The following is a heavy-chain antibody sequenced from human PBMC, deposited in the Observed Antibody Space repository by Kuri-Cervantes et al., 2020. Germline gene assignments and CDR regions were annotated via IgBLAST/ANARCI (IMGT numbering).Heavy chain of an antibody. V-gene: IGHV1-2*02. Sequence: GGSLRLSCKASGYTFTGYYMHWVRQAPGQGLEWMGWINPNSGGTIYAQKFQGRVTMTEDTSTDTAYMELSSLRSEDTAVYYCATGGVIITCFDYWGQGTLVTVSS. CDR2: INPNSGGT. D-gene: IGHD3-10*01. CDR1: GYTFTGYY. CDR3: ATGGVIITCFDY. J-gene: IGHJ4*02.